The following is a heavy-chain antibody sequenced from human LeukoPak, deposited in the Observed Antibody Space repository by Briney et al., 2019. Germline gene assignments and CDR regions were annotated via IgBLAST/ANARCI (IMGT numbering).Heavy chain of an antibody. CDR3: ARDLGQYYDTSDNWFDP. Sequence: GGSLRLSCTASRFTFNIYAMHWVRQAPGKGLEWVSSISSSSSYIYYADSVKGRFTISRDNAKNTLNLQMNSLRAEDTAVYYCARDLGQYYDTSDNWFDPWGQGTLVTVSS. V-gene: IGHV3-21*01. CDR1: RFTFNIYA. D-gene: IGHD3-22*01. J-gene: IGHJ5*02. CDR2: ISSSSSYI.